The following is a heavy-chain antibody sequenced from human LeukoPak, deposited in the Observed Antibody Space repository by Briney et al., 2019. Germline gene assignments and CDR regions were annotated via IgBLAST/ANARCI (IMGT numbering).Heavy chain of an antibody. V-gene: IGHV1-46*01. CDR1: GYTFTSYY. CDR2: INPSGGST. J-gene: IGHJ4*02. D-gene: IGHD3-3*01. CDR3: ARDLGPGRRYYFWSGYYNTKNRPISYFDY. Sequence: ASVKVSCKASGYTFTSYYMHWVRQAPGQGLEWMGIINPSGGSTSYAQKFQGRVTMTRDTSTSTVYMELSRLRSEDTAVYYCARDLGPGRRYYFWSGYYNTKNRPISYFDYWGQGTLVTVSS.